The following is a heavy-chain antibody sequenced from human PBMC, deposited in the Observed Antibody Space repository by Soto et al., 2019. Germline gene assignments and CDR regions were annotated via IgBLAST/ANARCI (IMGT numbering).Heavy chain of an antibody. CDR1: VGSLSRYY. D-gene: IGHD5-12*01. J-gene: IGHJ3*01. CDR3: ARDVGYTGYEQGNPFDL. Sequence: LSVTCSVSVGSLSRYYWSWIRQTAGKRLEWIGRMYHTGTTDYNPSLKRRLSMSVDTSKNQFSLRLSSVTAADTALYYCARDVGYTGYEQGNPFDLWGQGTMVTVTS. V-gene: IGHV4-4*07. CDR2: MYHTGTT.